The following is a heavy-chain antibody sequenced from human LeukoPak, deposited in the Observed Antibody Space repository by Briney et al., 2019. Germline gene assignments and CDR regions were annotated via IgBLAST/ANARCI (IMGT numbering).Heavy chain of an antibody. Sequence: SETLSLTCTVSGVSISSGMYYWSWIRHPAGKGLEWTGRIYTSGSTNYNPPLKSRVTISVDTSKNQFSLKLSSVTAADTAVYYCARWSPFDAFDIWGQGTMVTVSS. CDR3: ARWSPFDAFDI. CDR1: GVSISSGMYY. J-gene: IGHJ3*02. V-gene: IGHV4-61*02. D-gene: IGHD1-26*01. CDR2: IYTSGST.